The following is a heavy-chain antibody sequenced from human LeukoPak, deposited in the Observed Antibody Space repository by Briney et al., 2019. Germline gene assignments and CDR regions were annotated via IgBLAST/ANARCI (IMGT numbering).Heavy chain of an antibody. CDR2: ISSSSSYT. J-gene: IGHJ4*02. CDR1: GFTFSDYY. CDR3: ATGNTAGASDY. Sequence: RPGGSLRLSCAASGFTFSDYYMSWIRQAPGKGLEWVSYISSSSSYTNYADSVEGRFTISRDNAKYSLYLQMNSLRAEDTAVYYCATGNTAGASDYWGQGTLVTVSS. D-gene: IGHD5-18*01. V-gene: IGHV3-11*06.